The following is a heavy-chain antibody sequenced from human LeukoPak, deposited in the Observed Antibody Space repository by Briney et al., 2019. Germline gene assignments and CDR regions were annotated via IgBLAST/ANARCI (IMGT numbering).Heavy chain of an antibody. Sequence: PSETLSLTCTVSGGSISSPNSYWGWIRQPPGKGLEWIASIFYDGTTYYNPSLKSRVTISVDTSKSQFSLTLRSVTAADTAVYYCARRVVAGTTVDFWGQGNLVTVSS. CDR3: ARRVVAGTTVDF. V-gene: IGHV4-39*01. CDR2: IFYDGTT. D-gene: IGHD6-19*01. CDR1: GGSISSPNSY. J-gene: IGHJ4*02.